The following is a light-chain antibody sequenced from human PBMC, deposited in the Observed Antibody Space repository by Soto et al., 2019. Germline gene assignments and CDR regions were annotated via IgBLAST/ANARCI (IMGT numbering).Light chain of an antibody. J-gene: IGKJ2*01. CDR3: QQYYQWPSYT. V-gene: IGKV3-15*01. CDR1: QTIYNN. CDR2: DAS. Sequence: EIVMTQSPANLSVSPGERATLSCGASQTIYNNVAWYQQRPGQAPRLLIYDASTRAISVPARFSGSGSGTDFTLSISDLQSADCAVYYCQQYYQWPSYTFGQGTK.